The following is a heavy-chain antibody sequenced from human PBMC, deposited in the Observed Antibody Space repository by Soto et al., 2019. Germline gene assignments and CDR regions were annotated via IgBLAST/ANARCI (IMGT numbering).Heavy chain of an antibody. CDR3: ARDGSNKPGFYYGMDV. CDR2: VWSDGSNR. V-gene: IGHV3-33*01. Sequence: QVQLVESGGGVVQPGRSLRLSCEAFGFTFSNHGMHWVRQAPGKGLQWVASVWSDGSNRYYADSVKGRFTMSRDNSKKTLYLQMNNLRADDTAVYYCARDGSNKPGFYYGMDVWGQETTVSVSS. CDR1: GFTFSNHG. D-gene: IGHD4-4*01. J-gene: IGHJ6*02.